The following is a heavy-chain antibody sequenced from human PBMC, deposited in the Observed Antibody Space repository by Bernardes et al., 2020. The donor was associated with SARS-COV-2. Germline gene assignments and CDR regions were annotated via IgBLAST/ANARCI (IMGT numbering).Heavy chain of an antibody. Sequence: ASVEVCCEASGYTFTSYAMNWVRQAPGQGLEWMGWINTNTGNPTYAQGFTGRVVFSLDTSVSTAYLQISSLKAEDTAVYYCARDPLRYSSGWYDYYYGMDVWGQGTTVTVSS. J-gene: IGHJ6*02. D-gene: IGHD6-19*01. CDR1: GYTFTSYA. V-gene: IGHV7-4-1*02. CDR3: ARDPLRYSSGWYDYYYGMDV. CDR2: INTNTGNP.